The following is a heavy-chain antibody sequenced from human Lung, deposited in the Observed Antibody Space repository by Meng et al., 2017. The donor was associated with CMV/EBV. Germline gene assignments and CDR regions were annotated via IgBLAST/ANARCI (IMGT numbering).Heavy chain of an antibody. CDR2: IKQDGSEK. D-gene: IGHD2-2*01. V-gene: IGHV3-7*01. J-gene: IGHJ6*02. CDR3: ARSIVVRAAPYYYYYGMDV. Sequence: GGSLRLSCAASGFTFSSYWMSWVRQAPGKGLEWVANIKQDGSEKYYVDSVKGRFTISRDNAKNSLYLQMNSLRAEDTAGYYCARSIVVRAAPYYYYYGMDVCGQGTTVTLSS. CDR1: GFTFSSYW.